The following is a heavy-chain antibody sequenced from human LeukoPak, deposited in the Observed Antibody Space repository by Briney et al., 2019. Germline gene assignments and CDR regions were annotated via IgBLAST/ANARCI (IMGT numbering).Heavy chain of an antibody. V-gene: IGHV3-53*01. Sequence: PGGSLRPSCAASGFTVSSKYMSWVRQAPGKGLEWVSVMYSGGSTYYADSVEGRFTISRDSFKNTVSLQMSSLRAEDTAVYYCASGAENYDILTGYYNNWFDPWGQGTLVTVSS. D-gene: IGHD3-9*01. J-gene: IGHJ5*02. CDR2: MYSGGST. CDR3: ASGAENYDILTGYYNNWFDP. CDR1: GFTVSSKY.